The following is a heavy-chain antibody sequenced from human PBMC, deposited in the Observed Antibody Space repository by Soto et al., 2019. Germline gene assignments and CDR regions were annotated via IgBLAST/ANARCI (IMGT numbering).Heavy chain of an antibody. D-gene: IGHD6-13*01. CDR2: IYPGDSDT. J-gene: IGHJ6*02. CDR1: GYSFTSYW. CDR3: ARLPYSSSRYYYYYYGMDV. Sequence: GESLKISCKGSGYSFTSYWIGWVRQMPGKGLGWMGIIYPGDSDTRYSPSFQGQVTISADKSISTAYLQWSSLKASDTAMYYCARLPYSSSRYYYYYYGMDVWGQGTTVTVSS. V-gene: IGHV5-51*01.